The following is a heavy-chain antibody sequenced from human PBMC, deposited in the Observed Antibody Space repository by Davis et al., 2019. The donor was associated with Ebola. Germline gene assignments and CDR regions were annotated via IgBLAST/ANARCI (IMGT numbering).Heavy chain of an antibody. V-gene: IGHV3-53*01. Sequence: GGSLRLSCAASGFTVSSNYMSWVRQAPGKGLEWVSVIYSGGSTYYADSVKGRFTISRDNSKNTLYLHMNSLRAEDTALYYCAKDLAFFNSWFDYWGQGSLVTVSS. J-gene: IGHJ4*02. CDR1: GFTVSSNY. CDR2: IYSGGST. D-gene: IGHD6-13*01. CDR3: AKDLAFFNSWFDY.